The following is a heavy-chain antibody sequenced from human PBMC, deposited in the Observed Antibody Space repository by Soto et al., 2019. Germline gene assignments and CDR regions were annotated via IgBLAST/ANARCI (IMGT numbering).Heavy chain of an antibody. V-gene: IGHV4-59*01. CDR3: ARASRNWNFDY. CDR2: IYYSGST. CDR1: GGSISSYY. Sequence: SETLSLTCTVPGGSISSYYWSWIRQPPGKGLEYIGYIYYSGSTNYNPSLKSRVTISVDTSKNQFSLKLSSVTAADTAVYYWARASRNWNFDYWGQGTLVTVSS. J-gene: IGHJ4*02. D-gene: IGHD1-1*01.